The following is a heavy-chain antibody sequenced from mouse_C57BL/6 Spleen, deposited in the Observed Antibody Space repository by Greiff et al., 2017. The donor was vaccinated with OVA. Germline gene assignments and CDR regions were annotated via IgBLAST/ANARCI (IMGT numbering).Heavy chain of an antibody. CDR1: GYTFTSYW. V-gene: IGHV1-52*01. CDR2: IDPSDSET. J-gene: IGHJ3*01. Sequence: QVQLQQPGAELVRPGSSVKLSCKASGYTFTSYWMHWVKQRPIQGLEWIGNIDPSDSETHYNQKFKDKTTLTVDKSSSTAYMQLSSLTSEDSEVYYCAREDGYYEFAYWGQGTLVTVSA. D-gene: IGHD2-3*01. CDR3: AREDGYYEFAY.